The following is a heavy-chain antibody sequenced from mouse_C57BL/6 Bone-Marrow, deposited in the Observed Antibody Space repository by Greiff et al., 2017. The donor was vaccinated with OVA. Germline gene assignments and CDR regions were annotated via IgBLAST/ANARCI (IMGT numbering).Heavy chain of an antibody. J-gene: IGHJ2*01. D-gene: IGHD1-1*01. V-gene: IGHV1-81*01. Sequence: QVQLQQSGAELARPGASVKLSCKASGYTFTSYGISWVKQRTGQGLEWIGEIYPRSGNTYYNEKFKGKATLTADKSSSTAYMELRSLTSEDSAVYFCARGPIFKVVAYYFDYWGQGTTLTVSS. CDR2: IYPRSGNT. CDR1: GYTFTSYG. CDR3: ARGPIFKVVAYYFDY.